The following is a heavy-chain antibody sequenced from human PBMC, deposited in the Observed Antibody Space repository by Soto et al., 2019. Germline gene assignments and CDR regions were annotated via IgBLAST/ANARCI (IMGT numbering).Heavy chain of an antibody. J-gene: IGHJ4*02. CDR1: GGTFSSYT. CDR2: IIPILGIA. Sequence: ASVKVSCKASGGTFSSYTISWVRQAPGQGLEWMGRIIPILGIANYAQKFQGRVTITADKSTSTAYMELSSLRSEDTAVYYCARVRYGYCSGGSCYSGYWGQGTLVTVSS. D-gene: IGHD2-15*01. V-gene: IGHV1-69*02. CDR3: ARVRYGYCSGGSCYSGY.